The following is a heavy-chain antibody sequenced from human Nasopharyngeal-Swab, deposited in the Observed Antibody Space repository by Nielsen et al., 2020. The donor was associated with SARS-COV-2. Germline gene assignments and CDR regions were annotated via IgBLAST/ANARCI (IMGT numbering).Heavy chain of an antibody. V-gene: IGHV1-18*01. Sequence: ASVKVSCKASGYTFANYGIAWVRQAPGQGPEWMGWISGKNGNTNYAQKVQGRVTLTTDTSTNIAYMELRSLRSDDTAVYYCVRDRPSHEYWTSWQSYFDFWGQGTLVTVSS. CDR3: VRDRPSHEYWTSWQSYFDF. CDR1: GYTFANYG. CDR2: ISGKNGNT. D-gene: IGHD3/OR15-3a*01. J-gene: IGHJ4*02.